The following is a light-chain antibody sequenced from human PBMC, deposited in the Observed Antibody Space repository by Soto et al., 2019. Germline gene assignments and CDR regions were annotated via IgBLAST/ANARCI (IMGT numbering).Light chain of an antibody. CDR2: KVS. CDR1: QTIDSW. CDR3: QQYRSASWT. Sequence: DIQMTQSPSTLSASVGDRVTITCRASQTIDSWLAWFQQKPGKAPKVLIYKVSSLDSGVPSRFSGSGSGTEFTLSISRLQPDDFATYYCQQYRSASWTFGQGTKVEIK. J-gene: IGKJ1*01. V-gene: IGKV1-5*03.